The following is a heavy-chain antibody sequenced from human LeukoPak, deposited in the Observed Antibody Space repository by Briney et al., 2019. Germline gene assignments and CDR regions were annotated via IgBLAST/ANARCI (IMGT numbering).Heavy chain of an antibody. CDR3: ASGWGYYDSSGYYDY. CDR1: GYTFTSYY. D-gene: IGHD3-22*01. Sequence: GASVKVSCKASGYTFTSYYMQWVRQAPGQGLEWMGIINPSGGSTSYAQKFQGRVTMTRDTSTSTVYMELSSLRSEDTAVYYCASGWGYYDSSGYYDYWGQGTLVTVSS. CDR2: INPSGGST. V-gene: IGHV1-46*01. J-gene: IGHJ4*02.